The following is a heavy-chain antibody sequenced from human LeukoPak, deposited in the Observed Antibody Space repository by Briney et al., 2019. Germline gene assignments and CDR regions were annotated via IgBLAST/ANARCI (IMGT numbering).Heavy chain of an antibody. D-gene: IGHD3-10*01. J-gene: IGHJ4*02. CDR2: INHSGST. CDR3: ARVKFRGVIIAPFSYFDY. V-gene: IGHV4-34*01. CDR1: GGSFSGYY. Sequence: SETLSLTCAVYGGSFSGYYWSWIRQPPGKGLEWIGEINHSGSTNYNPSLKSRVTISVDTSKNQSSLKLSSVTAADTAVYYCARVKFRGVIIAPFSYFDYWGQGTLVTVSS.